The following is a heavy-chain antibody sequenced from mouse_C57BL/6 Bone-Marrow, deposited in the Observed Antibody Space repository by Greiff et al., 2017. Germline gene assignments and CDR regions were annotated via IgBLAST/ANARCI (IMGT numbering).Heavy chain of an antibody. CDR1: GFTFSSYG. V-gene: IGHV5-6*01. Sequence: EVKLQESGGDLVKPGGSLKLSCAASGFTFSSYGMSWVRQTPDKRLEWVATISSGGSYTYYPDSVKGRFTISRAHAKNTLYLQMSSLKSEDTAMYYCASPASETAMDYWGQGTSVTVSS. J-gene: IGHJ4*01. CDR2: ISSGGSYT. D-gene: IGHD3-2*02. CDR3: ASPASETAMDY.